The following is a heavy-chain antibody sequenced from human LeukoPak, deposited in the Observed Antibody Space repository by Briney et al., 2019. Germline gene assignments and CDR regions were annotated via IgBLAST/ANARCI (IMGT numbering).Heavy chain of an antibody. CDR2: INWNGGST. V-gene: IGHV3-20*04. CDR1: GFTFDDYG. J-gene: IGHJ4*02. D-gene: IGHD2-2*01. CDR3: ARGAEGCSSTSCYGFDY. Sequence: GGSLRLSCAASGFTFDDYGMSCVRQAPGKGLEWVSGINWNGGSTGYADSVKGRFTISRDNAKNSLYLQMNSLRAEDTALYYCARGAEGCSSTSCYGFDYWGQGTLVTVSS.